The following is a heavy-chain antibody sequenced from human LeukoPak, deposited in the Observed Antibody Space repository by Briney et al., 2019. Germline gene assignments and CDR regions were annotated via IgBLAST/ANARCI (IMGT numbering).Heavy chain of an antibody. CDR1: GGSISSGSYY. D-gene: IGHD4-11*01. V-gene: IGHV4-61*02. CDR3: ARGRTVTTLIHWYFDL. CDR2: IYTSGST. J-gene: IGHJ2*01. Sequence: SETLSLTCTVSGGSISSGSYYWSWIRQPAGKGLEWIGRIYTSGSTNYNPSLKSRVTISVDTSKNQFSLKLSSVTAADTAVYYCARGRTVTTLIHWYFDLWGRGTLVTVSS.